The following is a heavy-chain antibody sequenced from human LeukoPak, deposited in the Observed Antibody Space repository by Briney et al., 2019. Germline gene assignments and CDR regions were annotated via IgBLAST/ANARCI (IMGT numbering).Heavy chain of an antibody. J-gene: IGHJ4*02. Sequence: TGGSLRLSCGASGFTFSSYTMHWVRQAPGKGLEYVSTISSNGDGSYYANSVKGRFTITRDNSKNTLYLQMGSLRAEDMAVYFCARGGGYCSDTRCYGIDYWGQGTLVTVSS. D-gene: IGHD2-15*01. V-gene: IGHV3-64*01. CDR2: ISSNGDGS. CDR3: ARGGGYCSDTRCYGIDY. CDR1: GFTFSSYT.